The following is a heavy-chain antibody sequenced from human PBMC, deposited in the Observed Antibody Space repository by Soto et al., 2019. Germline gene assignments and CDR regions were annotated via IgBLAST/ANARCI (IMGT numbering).Heavy chain of an antibody. Sequence: SETLSLTCTVSGGSISSYYWSWIRQPPGKGLEWIGYIYYSGSTNYNPSLKSRVTISVDTSKNQFSLKLSSVTAADTAVYYCARHWYYYDSSGYYYFDYWGQGTLVTVSS. D-gene: IGHD3-22*01. CDR3: ARHWYYYDSSGYYYFDY. CDR1: GGSISSYY. CDR2: IYYSGST. V-gene: IGHV4-59*08. J-gene: IGHJ4*02.